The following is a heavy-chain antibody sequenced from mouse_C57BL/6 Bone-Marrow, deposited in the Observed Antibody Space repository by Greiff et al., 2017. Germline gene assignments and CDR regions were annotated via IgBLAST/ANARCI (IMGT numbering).Heavy chain of an antibody. CDR1: GYTFTSYW. J-gene: IGHJ3*01. CDR3: ARSGYCYGSSAY. V-gene: IGHV1-61*01. D-gene: IGHD1-1*01. CDR2: IYPSDSET. Sequence: QVQLQQPGAELVRPGSSVKLSYKASGYTFTSYWMDWVKQRPGQGLEWIGNIYPSDSETHYNQKFKDKATLTVDKSSSTAYMQLSSLTSEDSAVYYCARSGYCYGSSAYWGQGTLVTVSA.